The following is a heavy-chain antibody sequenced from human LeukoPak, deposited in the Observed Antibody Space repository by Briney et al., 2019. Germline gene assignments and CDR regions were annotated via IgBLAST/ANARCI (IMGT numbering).Heavy chain of an antibody. CDR2: ISYDGSNK. CDR3: EKDLYLTGYSFDY. CDR1: GFIFSSYG. J-gene: IGHJ4*02. D-gene: IGHD3-9*01. Sequence: GGSLRLSCAASGFIFSSYGMHWVRQAPGKGLEWVAVISYDGSNKYYADSVKGRFTISRDNSKNTLYLQMNSLRAEDTAVYYCEKDLYLTGYSFDYWGQGTLVTVSS. V-gene: IGHV3-30*18.